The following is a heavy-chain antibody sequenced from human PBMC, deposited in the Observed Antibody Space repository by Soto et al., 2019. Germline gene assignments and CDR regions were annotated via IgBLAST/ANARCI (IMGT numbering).Heavy chain of an antibody. J-gene: IGHJ4*02. CDR2: IIPIFGTP. Sequence: SVKVSCKASGGTFNSYAIAWVRQAPGHGLEWMGGIIPIFGTPHYAQKFQGRVTITADESTSTAYMELSSLRSDDTAVYYCAGGSSGWYLFDYWGQGTLVIVSS. V-gene: IGHV1-69*13. D-gene: IGHD6-19*01. CDR1: GGTFNSYA. CDR3: AGGSSGWYLFDY.